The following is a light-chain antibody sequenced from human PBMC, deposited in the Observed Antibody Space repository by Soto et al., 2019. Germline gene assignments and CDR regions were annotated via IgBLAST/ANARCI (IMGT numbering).Light chain of an antibody. J-gene: IGLJ1*01. Sequence: SVLTQPASVSGSPGQSITISCTGTSSDVGGYNYVSWYQQHPGKAPKLMIYDVSNRPSGVSNRFSGSKSGNTASLTISGLQAEDEADYYCSSYTGRSTRVFGTGTKVTVL. V-gene: IGLV2-14*01. CDR1: SSDVGGYNY. CDR3: SSYTGRSTRV. CDR2: DVS.